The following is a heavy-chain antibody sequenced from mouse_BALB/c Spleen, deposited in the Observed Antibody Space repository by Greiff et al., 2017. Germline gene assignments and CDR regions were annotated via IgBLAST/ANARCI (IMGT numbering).Heavy chain of an antibody. CDR3: ARQRGNYYFDY. V-gene: IGHV5-12-2*01. Sequence: EVQGVESGGGLVQPGGSLKLSCAASGFTFSSYTMSWVRQTPEKRLEWVAYISNGGGSTYYPDTVKGRFTISRDNAKNTLYLQMSSLKSEDTAMYYCARQRGNYYFDYWGQGTTLTVSA. CDR2: ISNGGGST. CDR1: GFTFSSYT. D-gene: IGHD2-1*01. J-gene: IGHJ2*01.